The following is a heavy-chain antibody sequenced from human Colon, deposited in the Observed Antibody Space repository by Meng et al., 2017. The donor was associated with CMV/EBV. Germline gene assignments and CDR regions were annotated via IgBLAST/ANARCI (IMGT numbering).Heavy chain of an antibody. CDR2: IKSETDGGTR. D-gene: IGHD2-15*01. CDR3: TLDGCRDGSCYSGDS. CDR1: GFPFTKGW. J-gene: IGHJ4*02. Sequence: EVPLVEFGGGVVKPGGSLRVSCAGSGFPFTKGWMSWVRQAPGKGLEWVGRIKSETDGGTRDYGAPVKGRFTISRDDSQNRLYLQMNSLKIEDTAVYYCTLDGCRDGSCYSGDSWGQGTLVTVSS. V-gene: IGHV3-15*01.